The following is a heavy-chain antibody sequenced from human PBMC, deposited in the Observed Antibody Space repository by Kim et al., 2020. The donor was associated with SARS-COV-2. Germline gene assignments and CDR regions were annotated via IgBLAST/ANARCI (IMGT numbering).Heavy chain of an antibody. CDR2: ISYDGSNT. Sequence: GGSLRLSCAASGFTFSSYAMHWVRQAPGKGLEWVSVISYDGSNTYYADSVKGRFTISRDNSKNTLYLQMNSLRAEDTAVYYCIAPYYFSMDVWAQGTTVTVSS. D-gene: IGHD2-21*01. CDR3: IAPYYFSMDV. V-gene: IGHV3-30*03. CDR1: GFTFSSYA. J-gene: IGHJ6*02.